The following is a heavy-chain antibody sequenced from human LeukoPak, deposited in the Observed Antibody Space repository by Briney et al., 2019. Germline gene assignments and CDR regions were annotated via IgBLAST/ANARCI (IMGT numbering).Heavy chain of an antibody. CDR1: GDSVSTNSAT. V-gene: IGHV6-1*01. D-gene: IGHD1-26*01. CDR3: ARLVGASWFDS. Sequence: QTLSLTCAISGDSVSTNSATWTWLRQSPSRGLEWLGRTYYRSKWNNDYAVSMKSRITINPDTSKNQFSLQLNSVTPEDTAVYYCARLVGASWFDSWGQGTLVTVSS. J-gene: IGHJ5*01. CDR2: TYYRSKWNN.